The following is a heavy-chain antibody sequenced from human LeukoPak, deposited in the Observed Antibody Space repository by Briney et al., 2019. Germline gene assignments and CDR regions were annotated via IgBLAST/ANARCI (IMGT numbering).Heavy chain of an antibody. CDR2: IWYDGSNK. D-gene: IGHD3-10*01. CDR3: ARETDMVRGVIISYYGMDV. J-gene: IGHJ6*02. V-gene: IGHV3-33*01. Sequence: PGGSLRLSYAASGFTFSSYGMHWVRQAPGKGLEWVAVIWYDGSNKYYADSVKGRFTISRDNSKNTLYLQMNSLRAEDTAVYYCARETDMVRGVIISYYGMDVWGQGTTVTVSS. CDR1: GFTFSSYG.